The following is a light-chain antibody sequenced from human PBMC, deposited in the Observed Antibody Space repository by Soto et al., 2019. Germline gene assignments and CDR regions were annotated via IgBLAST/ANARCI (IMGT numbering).Light chain of an antibody. J-gene: IGLJ3*02. CDR2: EDT. V-gene: IGLV3-21*02. Sequence: SYELTQPPSVSVAPGQTARVTCGGNIGSETVHWYQQKPGQAPVLVVYEDTDRPSGIPERFSGSNSGNTATLTISRVEAGDEAEYYCQVWDSGSDHQVFGGGTKLTVL. CDR1: IGSET. CDR3: QVWDSGSDHQV.